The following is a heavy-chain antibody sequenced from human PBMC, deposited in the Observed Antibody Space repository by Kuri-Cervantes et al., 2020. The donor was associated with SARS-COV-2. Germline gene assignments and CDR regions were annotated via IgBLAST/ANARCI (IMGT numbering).Heavy chain of an antibody. CDR3: ARARMAGPFDY. CDR2: IKQDGSEK. Sequence: GGSLRLSCAASGFTFSSYWMSWVRQAPGKGLEWVANIKQDGSEKYYVDSVKGRFIISRDNAKNSLYLQMNSLRAEDTAVYYCARARMAGPFDYWGQGTLVTVSS. CDR1: GFTFSSYW. D-gene: IGHD5-24*01. J-gene: IGHJ4*02. V-gene: IGHV3-7*01.